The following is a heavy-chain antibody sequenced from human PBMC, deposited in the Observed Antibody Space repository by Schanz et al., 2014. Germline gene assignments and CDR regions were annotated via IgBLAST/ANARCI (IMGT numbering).Heavy chain of an antibody. CDR3: SRGIVGGLDC. CDR1: GFIFNDYY. J-gene: IGHJ4*02. Sequence: VQLLESGGGLVQPGGSLRLSCAASGFIFNDYYMNWIRQAPGKGLEWVSVINSRNEVFSIDSVRGRFTIFRDNPKKSAYLQMNSLRADDTAVYYCSRGIVGGLDCWGQGTLVTVSS. V-gene: IGHV3-11*04. D-gene: IGHD3-16*01. CDR2: INSRNEV.